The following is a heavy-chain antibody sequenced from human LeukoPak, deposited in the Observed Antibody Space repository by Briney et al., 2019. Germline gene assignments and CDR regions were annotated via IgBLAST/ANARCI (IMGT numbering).Heavy chain of an antibody. J-gene: IGHJ4*02. D-gene: IGHD3-3*01. CDR2: INHSGST. CDR1: GGSFSGDY. CDR3: ARGRPVYDFWSGYYGPDFDY. V-gene: IGHV4-34*01. Sequence: PSETLSLTCAVYGGSFSGDYWSWIRQPPGKGLEWIGEINHSGSTNYNPSLKSRVTISVDTSKNQFSLKLSSVTAADTAVYYCARGRPVYDFWSGYYGPDFDYWGQGTLVTVSS.